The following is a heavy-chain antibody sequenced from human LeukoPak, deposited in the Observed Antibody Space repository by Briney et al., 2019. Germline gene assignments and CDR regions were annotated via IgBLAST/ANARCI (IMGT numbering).Heavy chain of an antibody. CDR1: GFTFTNYA. D-gene: IGHD2-8*02. V-gene: IGHV3-23*01. J-gene: IGHJ4*02. CDR3: TKAPLMSCTGAFCYPFDS. Sequence: HPGGSLRLSCAASGFTFTNYAMSWVRQTPGKGRGWVSATVVILPDTYHADSVKGRFTVSRDNSRNTLYLQMNNLRIEDSAVYYCTKAPLMSCTGAFCYPFDSWGQGVLVTVSS. CDR2: TVVILPDT.